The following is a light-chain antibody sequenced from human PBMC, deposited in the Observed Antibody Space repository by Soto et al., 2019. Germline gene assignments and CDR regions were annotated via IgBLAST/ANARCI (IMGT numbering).Light chain of an antibody. CDR3: RSYTSFKTIL. CDR1: SSDVGGYNY. J-gene: IGLJ3*02. Sequence: QSALTQPASVSGSPGQSITISCTGTSSDVGGYNYVAWYQQHPGKAPKLMIYDVTNRPSGVSDRFSASKSGNTASLTISGLQAEDEGDYNCRSYTSFKTILFGGGTKVTVL. V-gene: IGLV2-14*03. CDR2: DVT.